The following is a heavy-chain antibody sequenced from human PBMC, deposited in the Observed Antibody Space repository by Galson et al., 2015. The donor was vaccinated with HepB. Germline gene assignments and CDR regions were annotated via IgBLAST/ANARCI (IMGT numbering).Heavy chain of an antibody. J-gene: IGHJ4*02. CDR3: ARVYVSSSADLDY. V-gene: IGHV4-59*01. CDR1: GASISSYY. CDR2: ISYSGSP. Sequence: SETLSLTCTVSGASISSYYWNWIRQPPGKGLEWIGYISYSGSPNYNPSLKSRVTISINTSKNQFSLNLSSVTAADTAVYYCARVYVSSSADLDYWGQGTLVTVSS. D-gene: IGHD6-6*01.